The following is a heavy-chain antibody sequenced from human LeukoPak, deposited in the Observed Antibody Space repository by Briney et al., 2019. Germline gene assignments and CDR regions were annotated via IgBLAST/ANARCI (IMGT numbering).Heavy chain of an antibody. V-gene: IGHV4-39*01. Sequence: SETLSLTCTVSGGSISSRSYYWGWIRQPPGKGLEWIGSIYYSGSTYYNPSLKSRVTISVDTSKNQFSLKLSSVTAADTAVYYCARHSHSYYYDSSGYYYVIGYYFDYWGQGTLVTVSS. J-gene: IGHJ4*02. CDR1: GGSISSRSYY. D-gene: IGHD3-22*01. CDR3: ARHSHSYYYDSSGYYYVIGYYFDY. CDR2: IYYSGST.